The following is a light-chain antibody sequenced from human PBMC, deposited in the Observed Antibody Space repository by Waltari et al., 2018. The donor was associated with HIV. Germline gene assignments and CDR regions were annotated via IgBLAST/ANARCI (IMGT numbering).Light chain of an antibody. Sequence: SYELAQPPSVSVSPGQTARLTCSGDALPRQFVYWYQQKPGQAPIVVIYKDSERPSGIPERFSGFISRTTATLTISAVQAEDEADYYCQSADITGTLGVFGGGTRLTV. CDR3: QSADITGTLGV. CDR2: KDS. CDR1: ALPRQF. V-gene: IGLV3-25*03. J-gene: IGLJ2*01.